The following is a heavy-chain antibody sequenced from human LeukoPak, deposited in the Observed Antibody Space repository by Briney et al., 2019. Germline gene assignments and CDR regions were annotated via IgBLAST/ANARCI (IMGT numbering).Heavy chain of an antibody. V-gene: IGHV4-61*02. CDR3: AWGSYPRNYFDY. D-gene: IGHD3-16*01. J-gene: IGHJ4*02. CDR2: IYTSGST. CDR1: GGSISSGSYY. Sequence: SQTLSLTCTVSGGSISSGSYYWSWIRQPAGKGLEWIGRIYTSGSTNYNPSLKSRVTISVDTSKNQCSLKLSSVTAADTAVYYCAWGSYPRNYFDYWGQGTLVTVSS.